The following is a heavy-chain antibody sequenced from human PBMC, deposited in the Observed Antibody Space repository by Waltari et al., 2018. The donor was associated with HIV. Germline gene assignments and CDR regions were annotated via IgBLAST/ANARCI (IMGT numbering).Heavy chain of an antibody. J-gene: IGHJ3*02. Sequence: QMQLVQSGPEVKKPGTSVKVSCKASGFTFTRSAVQWVRQARGQRPEWIGWMVVGSGNTNYAQKFQGRVSITRDMSTSTAYMELSSLRSEDTAIYYCAGLAPGAEAPSWEAFDIWGQGTMVTVSS. D-gene: IGHD6-19*01. CDR3: AGLAPGAEAPSWEAFDI. CDR1: GFTFTRSA. CDR2: MVVGSGNT. V-gene: IGHV1-58*01.